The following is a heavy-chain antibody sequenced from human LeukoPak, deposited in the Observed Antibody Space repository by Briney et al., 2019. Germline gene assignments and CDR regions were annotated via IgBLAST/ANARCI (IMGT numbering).Heavy chain of an antibody. D-gene: IGHD2-2*01. J-gene: IGHJ4*02. V-gene: IGHV3-74*01. CDR3: STTSGY. CDR1: GFTFSSYW. Sequence: GGSLRLSCAASGFTFSSYWMHWVRQAPGKGLVWVSRIDNDGSSTIYADSVKGRFTISRDNAKNTLYLQMSSLRGDDTAVYYCSTTSGYWGQGTLVTVSS. CDR2: IDNDGSST.